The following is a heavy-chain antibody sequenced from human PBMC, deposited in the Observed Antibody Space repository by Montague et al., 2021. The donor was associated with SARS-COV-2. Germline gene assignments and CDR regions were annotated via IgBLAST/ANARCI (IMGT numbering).Heavy chain of an antibody. V-gene: IGHV4-4*02. CDR2: IYHSGST. J-gene: IGHJ6*02. Sequence: SETLSLTCAVSGGSIGSSNWWSWVRQPPGKGLEWIGEIYHSGSTNYNPXXKSRVTISVDKSKNQFSLKLSSVTAADTAVYYCARAFTDWLRYYGMDVWGQGTTVTVSS. CDR3: ARAFTDWLRYYGMDV. CDR1: GGSIGSSNW. D-gene: IGHD3-9*01.